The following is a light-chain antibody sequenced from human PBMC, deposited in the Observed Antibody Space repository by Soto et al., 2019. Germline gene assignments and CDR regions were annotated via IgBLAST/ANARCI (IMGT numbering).Light chain of an antibody. CDR1: SSNIGSNY. CDR3: AASDDSLSGSYVV. V-gene: IGLV1-47*01. J-gene: IGLJ2*01. Sequence: QSVLTQPPSASGTPGQRVTISCSGSSSNIGSNYVYWYQQLPGTAPKLLIYRNNQRPSGVPDRFSGSKSGTSASLAISGLRSEDEADYYCAASDDSLSGSYVVFGGGTKLTVL. CDR2: RNN.